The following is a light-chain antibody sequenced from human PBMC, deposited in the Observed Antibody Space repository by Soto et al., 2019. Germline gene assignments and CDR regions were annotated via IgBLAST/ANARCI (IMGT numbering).Light chain of an antibody. CDR1: SSDIGGYNY. V-gene: IGLV2-14*01. Sequence: QSALTQPASVSGSPGQSITISCTGTSSDIGGYNYVSWYQHHPGKAPKLMIYEVNARPSGVSSRFSGSKSGNTASLTISGLQAEDETDYYCSSYTSGSTLVVLGGGTKLTVL. CDR3: SSYTSGSTLVV. J-gene: IGLJ3*02. CDR2: EVN.